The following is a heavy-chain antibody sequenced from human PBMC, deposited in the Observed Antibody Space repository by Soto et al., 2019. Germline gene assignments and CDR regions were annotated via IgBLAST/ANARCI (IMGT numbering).Heavy chain of an antibody. D-gene: IGHD6-13*01. CDR3: ARDQGVAAAGITWFDP. CDR1: GASMNSYH. V-gene: IGHV4-4*07. Sequence: SETLSLTCTVSGASMNSYHWSWIRQPAGKGLEWIGHIHSSGSTNYNPSLKSRVTMSVDTSKNQFSLRLMSLTAADTAVYYCARDQGVAAAGITWFDPWGQGSLVTVSS. CDR2: IHSSGST. J-gene: IGHJ5*02.